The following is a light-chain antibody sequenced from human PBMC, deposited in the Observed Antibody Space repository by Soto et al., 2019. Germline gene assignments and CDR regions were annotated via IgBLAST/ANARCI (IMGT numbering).Light chain of an antibody. Sequence: QSALTQPASVSGSPGQSITISCTGTSGDIGSYNRVSWYQQHPGKAPKLIIYEVTDRPSGVSNRFSGPKSGNTASLTISGFHAEDEAEYYCGTYTNINSRACVFVTGTKLTVL. J-gene: IGLJ1*01. V-gene: IGLV2-14*01. CDR1: SGDIGSYNR. CDR3: GTYTNINSRACV. CDR2: EVT.